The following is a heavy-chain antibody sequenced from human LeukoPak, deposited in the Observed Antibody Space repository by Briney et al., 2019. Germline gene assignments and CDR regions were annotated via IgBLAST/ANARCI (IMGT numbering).Heavy chain of an antibody. CDR1: GFTFSSYA. V-gene: IGHV3-23*01. CDR2: ISGSGGST. Sequence: GGSLRLSCAASGFTFSSYAMSWVRHAPGEGLEWVSAISGSGGSTYYADSVKGRFTISRDNSKNTLYLQMNSLRAEDTAVYYCAKDRSITMIVVGWFDPWGQGTLVTVSS. J-gene: IGHJ5*02. CDR3: AKDRSITMIVVGWFDP. D-gene: IGHD3-22*01.